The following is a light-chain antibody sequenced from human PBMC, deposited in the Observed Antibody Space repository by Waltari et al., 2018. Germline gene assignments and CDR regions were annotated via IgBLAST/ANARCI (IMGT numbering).Light chain of an antibody. V-gene: IGLV1-40*01. CDR2: GTS. CDR3: QSYDTSLSVV. J-gene: IGLJ2*01. Sequence: QSVLTQPPSVSGAPGQRVSISCTGRGSNPGAGDDVPWYQQHPGKAPKLLIYGTSTRPPGVPDRFFGSQSGTSASLAITALQAEDEAEYYCQSYDTSLSVVFGGGTKLTVL. CDR1: GSNPGAGDD.